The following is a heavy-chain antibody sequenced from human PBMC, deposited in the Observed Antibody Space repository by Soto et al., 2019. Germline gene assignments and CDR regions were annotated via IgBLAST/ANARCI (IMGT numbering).Heavy chain of an antibody. CDR2: INPATGAA. J-gene: IGHJ3*02. CDR1: GYPVTAYY. V-gene: IGHV1-2*02. Sequence: QLHLVQSGAVVKKPGASVTVSCSASGYPVTAYYMHWVRQAPGRGLEWMGGINPATGAAKYTQTFKGRATMTRESSKSKGFLEVGALISEYTAVFFCAEGGGVGVAGSAAFDMWGQGTLVTVSS. CDR3: AEGGGVGVAGSAAFDM. D-gene: IGHD3-3*01.